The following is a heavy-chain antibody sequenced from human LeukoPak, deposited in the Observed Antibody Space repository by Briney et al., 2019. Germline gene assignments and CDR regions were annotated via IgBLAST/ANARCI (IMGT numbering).Heavy chain of an antibody. CDR1: GFTFNEYW. V-gene: IGHV3-74*01. CDR2: MNTDGTII. J-gene: IGHJ4*02. Sequence: GGSLRLSCEASGFTFNEYWMIWVRQVPGKGLIYVSHMNTDGTIINYADSVKGRFTISRDNAKNTLYLQMNSLRAEDTAVYYCARGYYYGSGSYTPFDYWGQGTLVTVSS. D-gene: IGHD3-10*01. CDR3: ARGYYYGSGSYTPFDY.